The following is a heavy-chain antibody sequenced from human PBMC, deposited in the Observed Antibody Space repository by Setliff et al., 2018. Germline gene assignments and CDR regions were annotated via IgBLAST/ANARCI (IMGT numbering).Heavy chain of an antibody. D-gene: IGHD2-8*01. V-gene: IGHV1-18*01. CDR1: HHTFINYG. J-gene: IGHJ6*02. Sequence: ASVKVSCKASHHTFINYGMSWVRQIPGHGLEWMGWISGSSGDASYAQKFQGRVIITLDTLTTTAYMELRSLRSDDTAVYYCARDSRIRFTKEEGGAYYYGMDVWGQGTTVTVS. CDR2: ISGSSGDA. CDR3: ARDSRIRFTKEEGGAYYYGMDV.